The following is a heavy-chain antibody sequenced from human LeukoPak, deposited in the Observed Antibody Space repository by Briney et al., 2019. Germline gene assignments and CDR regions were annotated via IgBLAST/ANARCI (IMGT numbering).Heavy chain of an antibody. Sequence: SETLSLTCSVSGDSISNTAYYWGWIRQPPGKGLEWVGSICYNGELYYNPPLKSRVSISLDTSKNQFSLRLTSVTAADTAVYYCVTSTAYLQSGFDPWGQGTLVTVSS. CDR1: GDSISNTAYY. CDR3: VTSTAYLQSGFDP. CDR2: ICYNGEL. D-gene: IGHD4-11*01. V-gene: IGHV4-39*07. J-gene: IGHJ5*02.